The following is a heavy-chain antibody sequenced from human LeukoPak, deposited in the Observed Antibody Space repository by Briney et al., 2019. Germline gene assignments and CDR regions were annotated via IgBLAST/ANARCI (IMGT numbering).Heavy chain of an antibody. CDR2: ISGSGGST. CDR1: GFIFSNYA. Sequence: GGSLRLSCAASGFIFSNYAMSWVRQAPGKGLEWVSVISGSGGSTYYADSVKGRFTISRDNSKNTLYLQMNSLRVEDTAVYYCAVSGRHLSGYWGQGTLVTVSS. J-gene: IGHJ4*02. V-gene: IGHV3-23*01. D-gene: IGHD1-26*01. CDR3: AVSGRHLSGY.